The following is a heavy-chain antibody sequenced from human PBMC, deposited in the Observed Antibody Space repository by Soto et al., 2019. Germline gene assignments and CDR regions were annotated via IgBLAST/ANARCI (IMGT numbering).Heavy chain of an antibody. CDR3: ARRATPIASSTYYLDY. V-gene: IGHV3-23*01. D-gene: IGHD2-15*01. Sequence: GGSLRLSCAASGFTFSDYAMTWVRQAPGKGLEWVSNIGGSGVSTYFADSVKGRFTISRDNSKNTLYLQMNSLRAEDTAVHYCARRATPIASSTYYLDYWGQGSLVAVSS. CDR2: IGGSGVST. CDR1: GFTFSDYA. J-gene: IGHJ4*02.